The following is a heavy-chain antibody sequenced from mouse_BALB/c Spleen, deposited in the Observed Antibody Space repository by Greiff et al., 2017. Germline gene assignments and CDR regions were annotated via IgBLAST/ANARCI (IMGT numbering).Heavy chain of an antibody. Sequence: QVQLQQSGAELAKPGASVKMSCKASGYTFTSYWMHWVKQRPGQGLEWIGYINPSTGYTEYNQKFKDKATLTADKSSSTAYMQLSSLTSEDSAVYYCARDDYGYYLDYWGQGTTLTVSS. CDR2: INPSTGYT. V-gene: IGHV1-7*01. CDR3: ARDDYGYYLDY. J-gene: IGHJ2*01. CDR1: GYTFTSYW. D-gene: IGHD2-4*01.